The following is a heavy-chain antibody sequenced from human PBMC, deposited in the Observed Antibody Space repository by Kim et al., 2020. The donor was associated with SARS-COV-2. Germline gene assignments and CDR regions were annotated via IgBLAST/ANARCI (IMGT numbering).Heavy chain of an antibody. V-gene: IGHV4-59*01. CDR1: GGSISSYY. J-gene: IGHJ4*02. CDR2: IYYSGST. CDR3: ARVSYSYGLPFDY. Sequence: SETLSLTCTVSGGSISSYYWSWIRQPPGKGLEWIGYIYYSGSTNYNPSLKSRVTISVDTSKNQFSLKLSSVTAADTAVYYCARVSYSYGLPFDYWGQGTLVTVSS. D-gene: IGHD5-18*01.